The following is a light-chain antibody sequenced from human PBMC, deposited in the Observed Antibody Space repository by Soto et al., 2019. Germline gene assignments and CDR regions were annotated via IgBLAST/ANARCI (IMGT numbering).Light chain of an antibody. V-gene: IGLV1-47*01. CDR3: SAGDDSLSGRGV. J-gene: IGLJ2*01. CDR2: RNN. Sequence: QSVLTQPPSASGTPGQRVTISCSGSSSNIGNNYVYWYQMVPGTAPKLLIYRNNQRPSGVPDRFSGSKSGTSASLAISGLRSELEADYYCSAGDDSLSGRGVFGGGTKLTVL. CDR1: SSNIGNNY.